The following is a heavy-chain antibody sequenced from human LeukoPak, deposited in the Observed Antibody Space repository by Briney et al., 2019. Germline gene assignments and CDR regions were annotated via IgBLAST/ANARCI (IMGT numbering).Heavy chain of an antibody. Sequence: PGGSLRLSCAASGFTFSDYYMSWIRQAPGKGLEWVSYISSSSSYTNYADSVKGRFTISRDNAKNSLYLQMNSLRAEDTAAYYCARIDRRDYGDYPINYWGQGTLVTVSS. CDR3: ARIDRRDYGDYPINY. J-gene: IGHJ4*02. V-gene: IGHV3-11*06. CDR1: GFTFSDYY. D-gene: IGHD4-17*01. CDR2: ISSSSSYT.